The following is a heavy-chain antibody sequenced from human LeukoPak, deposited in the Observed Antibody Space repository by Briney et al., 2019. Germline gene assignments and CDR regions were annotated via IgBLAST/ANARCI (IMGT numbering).Heavy chain of an antibody. CDR3: ARDDPRYFHT. V-gene: IGHV4-4*07. CDR2: LYSGGTN. D-gene: IGHD3-9*01. CDR1: GGSMSTYA. Sequence: SETLSLTCTVSGGSMSTYAWSWIRQSAGKGLEWIGRLYSGGTNYYNPSLKSRVSMSKDAFKKEVYLEMKFVTAADTAVYYCARDDPRYFHTWGQGILVTASS. J-gene: IGHJ5*02.